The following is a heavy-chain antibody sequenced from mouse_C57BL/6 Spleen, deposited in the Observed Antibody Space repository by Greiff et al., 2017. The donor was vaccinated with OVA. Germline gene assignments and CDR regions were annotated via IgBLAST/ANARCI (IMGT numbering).Heavy chain of an antibody. CDR3: ARQDSYYAMDY. Sequence: DVKLVESGGDLVKPGGSLKLSCAASGFTFSSYGMSWVRQTPDKRLEWVATISSGGSYTYYPDSVKGRFTISRDNAKNTLYLQMSSLKSEDTAMYYCARQDSYYAMDYWGQGTSVTVSS. CDR1: GFTFSSYG. J-gene: IGHJ4*01. V-gene: IGHV5-6*02. CDR2: ISSGGSYT.